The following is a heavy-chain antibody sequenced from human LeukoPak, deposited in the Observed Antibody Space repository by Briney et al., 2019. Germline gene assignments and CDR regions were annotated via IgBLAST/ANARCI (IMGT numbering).Heavy chain of an antibody. CDR2: IYTSGST. V-gene: IGHV4-4*07. CDR1: GGSISSYY. Sequence: SETLSLTCTVSGGSISSYYWSWIRQPAGKGLEWIGRIYTSGSTNYNPSLKSRVTMSVGTSKNQFSLKLSSVTAADTAVYFCASSDYYDSSGYWRWGQGTLVTVSS. J-gene: IGHJ4*02. D-gene: IGHD3-22*01. CDR3: ASSDYYDSSGYWR.